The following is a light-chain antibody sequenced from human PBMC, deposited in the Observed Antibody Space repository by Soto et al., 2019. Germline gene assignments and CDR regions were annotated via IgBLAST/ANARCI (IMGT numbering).Light chain of an antibody. J-gene: IGKJ1*01. Sequence: GLTQSPGTLSLSPGERATLSCRASQSVSSSYLAWYQQKPGQAPRLHIYGVSSRATGIPDRFSGSGSGTHFTLTITRLEAEDFEVYYCQQYGSSRTFGQGTKVEIK. V-gene: IGKV3-20*01. CDR1: QSVSSSY. CDR3: QQYGSSRT. CDR2: GVS.